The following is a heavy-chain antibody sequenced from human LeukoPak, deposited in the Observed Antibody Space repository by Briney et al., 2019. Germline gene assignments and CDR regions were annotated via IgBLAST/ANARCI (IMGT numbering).Heavy chain of an antibody. Sequence: ASVKVSCRASGYTLSGYYMHWVRQAPGQGLEWMGWINPNSGGTKYAQKFQGRVTMTRDTSISTAYMELSRLRSDDTAVYYCATEVTDWGQGTLVTVSS. J-gene: IGHJ4*02. CDR3: ATEVTD. CDR1: GYTLSGYY. V-gene: IGHV1-2*02. D-gene: IGHD5-18*01. CDR2: INPNSGGT.